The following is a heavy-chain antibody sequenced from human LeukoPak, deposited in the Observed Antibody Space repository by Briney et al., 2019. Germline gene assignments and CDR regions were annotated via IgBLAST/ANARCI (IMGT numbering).Heavy chain of an antibody. CDR2: IIPIFGTA. J-gene: IGHJ4*02. CDR3: AARLTLGATTNYFDY. D-gene: IGHD1-26*01. Sequence: ASVKVSCKASEGTFSSYAISWVRQAPGQGLEWMGGIIPIFGTANYAQKFQERVTITRDMSTSTAYMELSSLRSEDTAVYYCAARLTLGATTNYFDYWGQGTLVTVSS. V-gene: IGHV1-69*05. CDR1: EGTFSSYA.